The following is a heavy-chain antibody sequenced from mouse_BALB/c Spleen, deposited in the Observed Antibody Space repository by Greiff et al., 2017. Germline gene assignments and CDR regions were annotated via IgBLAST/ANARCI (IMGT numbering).Heavy chain of an antibody. D-gene: IGHD4-1*01. V-gene: IGHV1-7*01. J-gene: IGHJ4*01. CDR3: ARSTGRDAMDY. CDR2: INPSTGYT. Sequence: QVQLQQSGAELAKPGASVKMSCKASGYTFTSYWMHWVKQRPGQGLEWIGYINPSTGYTEYNQKFKDKATLTADKSSSTAYMQLSSLTSEDSAVYYCARSTGRDAMDYWGQGTSVTVSS. CDR1: GYTFTSYW.